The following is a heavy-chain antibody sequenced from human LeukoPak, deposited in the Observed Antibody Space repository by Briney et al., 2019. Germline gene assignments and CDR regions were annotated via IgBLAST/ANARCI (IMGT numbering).Heavy chain of an antibody. CDR2: ISYSGST. V-gene: IGHV4-59*08. J-gene: IGHJ4*02. CDR3: ASWSHFYSDSRSYTFFDY. CDR1: GDSISSYY. Sequence: SETLSLTCTVSGDSISSYYWSWIRQPPGKGLEWIGYISYSGSTNYNPSLKSRVTISADTSKNQLSLKLSSATAAHTALYYCASWSHFYSDSRSYTFFDYWGQGTLVTVSS. D-gene: IGHD3-10*01.